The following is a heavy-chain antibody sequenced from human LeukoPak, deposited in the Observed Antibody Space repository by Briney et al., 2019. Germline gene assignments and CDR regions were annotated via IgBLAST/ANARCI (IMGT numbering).Heavy chain of an antibody. J-gene: IGHJ4*02. D-gene: IGHD3-22*01. Sequence: GGSLRLSCEASGFTFSDYYMRWIRQAPGKGLEWVSYISSSGNIIYYADSVKGRFTISRDNAKNSLYLQMNTLRPEDTAVYYCAQDTDDSSGYFSTYFEYWGRGTLVTVSS. CDR1: GFTFSDYY. CDR3: AQDTDDSSGYFSTYFEY. V-gene: IGHV3-11*04. CDR2: ISSSGNII.